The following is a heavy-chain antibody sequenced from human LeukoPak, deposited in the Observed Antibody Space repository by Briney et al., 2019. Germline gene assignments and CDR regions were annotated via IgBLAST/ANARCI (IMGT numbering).Heavy chain of an antibody. CDR1: GFIFSNYE. Sequence: GGSLRLSCAGSGFIFSNYEMNWVRQAPGKGLEWVSYISSTGSDIYYADSVKGRFTISRDNAKNSLYLQMNSLRADDTAVYYCARGGSYVHYWGQGTLVTVSS. CDR2: ISSTGSDI. CDR3: ARGGSYVHY. D-gene: IGHD1-26*01. J-gene: IGHJ4*02. V-gene: IGHV3-48*03.